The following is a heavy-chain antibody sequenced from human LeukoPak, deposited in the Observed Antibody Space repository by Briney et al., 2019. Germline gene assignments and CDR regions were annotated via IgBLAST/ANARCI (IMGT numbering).Heavy chain of an antibody. CDR1: GGSISSSSYY. CDR3: ARHVLGAFDI. CDR2: IYYSGST. Sequence: SETLSLTCTVSGGSISSSSYYWGWIRQPPGKGLEWIGSIYYSGSTYYNPSLKSRVTISVDTSQNQFSLKLSSVTAADTAVYYCARHVLGAFDIWGQGTMVTVSS. J-gene: IGHJ3*02. D-gene: IGHD4/OR15-4a*01. V-gene: IGHV4-39*01.